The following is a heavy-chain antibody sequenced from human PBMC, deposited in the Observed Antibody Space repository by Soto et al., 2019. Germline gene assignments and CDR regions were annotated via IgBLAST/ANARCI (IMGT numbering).Heavy chain of an antibody. J-gene: IGHJ4*02. V-gene: IGHV4-4*02. CDR2: THHSGRT. Sequence: QVQLQESGPGLVKPSGTLSLTCTVSGGSMSSSNWWNWVRQPPGKGLEWMGETHHSGRTNYNPSLKIRVTIPVDKSKIHFSLTLSSVTAADTAVYYCARSEATVLDYWGQGTLVTVSS. CDR1: GGSMSSSNW. D-gene: IGHD4-17*01. CDR3: ARSEATVLDY.